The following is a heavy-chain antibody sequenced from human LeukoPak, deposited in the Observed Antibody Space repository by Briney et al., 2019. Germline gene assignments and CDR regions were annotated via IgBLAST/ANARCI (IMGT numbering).Heavy chain of an antibody. J-gene: IGHJ4*02. Sequence: GGPLRLSCAASGFTFSSYGMHWVRQAPGKGLEWVAVISYDGSNKYYADSVKGRFTISRDNSKNTLYLQMNSLRAEDTAVYYCAKDRNYYDSSGYLAHWGQGTLVTVSS. CDR3: AKDRNYYDSSGYLAH. CDR2: ISYDGSNK. V-gene: IGHV3-30*18. CDR1: GFTFSSYG. D-gene: IGHD3-22*01.